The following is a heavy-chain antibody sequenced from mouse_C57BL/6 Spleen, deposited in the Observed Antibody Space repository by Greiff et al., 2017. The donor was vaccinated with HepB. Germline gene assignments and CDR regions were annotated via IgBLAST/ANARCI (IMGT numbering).Heavy chain of an antibody. CDR1: GYTFTDYY. D-gene: IGHD1-1*01. V-gene: IGHV1-19*01. CDR2: INPYNGGT. CDR3: ARLRPSYGTSFAY. Sequence: EVQLQQSGPVLVKPGASVKMSCKASGYTFTDYYMNWVKQSHGKSLEWIGVINPYNGGTSYNQKFKGKATLTVDKSSSTAYMELNSLTSEDSAVYYCARLRPSYGTSFAYWGQGTLVTVSA. J-gene: IGHJ3*01.